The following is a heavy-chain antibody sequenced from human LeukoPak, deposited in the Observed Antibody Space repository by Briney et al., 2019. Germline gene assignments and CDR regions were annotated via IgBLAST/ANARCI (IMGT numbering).Heavy chain of an antibody. D-gene: IGHD3-10*01. CDR3: AREDSGSYYNFYYFYMDV. CDR2: INHSGST. V-gene: IGHV4-34*01. CDR1: GGSFSGYY. Sequence: PSETLSLTCAVYGGSFSGYYWSWIRQPPGKGLEWIGEINHSGSTNYNPSLKSRVTISLDTSKNQFSLKLRSVTAADTAVYYCAREDSGSYYNFYYFYMDVWGKGTTVTISS. J-gene: IGHJ6*03.